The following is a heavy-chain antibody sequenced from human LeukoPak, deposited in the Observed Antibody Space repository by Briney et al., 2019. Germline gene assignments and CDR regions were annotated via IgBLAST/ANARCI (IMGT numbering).Heavy chain of an antibody. J-gene: IGHJ4*02. CDR2: ISYDGSNK. Sequence: GGSLRLSCAASGFTFSTYTMHWVRQAPGKGLEWVAVISYDGSNKYYADSVKGRFTISRDNAKNSLYLQMNSLRAEDTAVYYCARDPSYYDSSGEYYWGQGTLVTVSS. V-gene: IGHV3-30*04. CDR1: GFTFSTYT. D-gene: IGHD3-22*01. CDR3: ARDPSYYDSSGEYY.